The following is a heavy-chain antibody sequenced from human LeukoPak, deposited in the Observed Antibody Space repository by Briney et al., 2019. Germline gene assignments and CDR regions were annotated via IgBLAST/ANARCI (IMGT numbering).Heavy chain of an antibody. CDR3: ARGHYGGNPYYFDY. CDR2: INPNSGGT. Sequence: ASVKVSCKASGYTFTGYYMHWVRQAPGQGLEWMGRINPNSGGTNYAQKFQGRVTMTRDTSISTAYMELSRLRSVDTAVYYCARGHYGGNPYYFDYWGQGTLVTVSS. D-gene: IGHD4/OR15-4a*01. CDR1: GYTFTGYY. V-gene: IGHV1-2*06. J-gene: IGHJ4*02.